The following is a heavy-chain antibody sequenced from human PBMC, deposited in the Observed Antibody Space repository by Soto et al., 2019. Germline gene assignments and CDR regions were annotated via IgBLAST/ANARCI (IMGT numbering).Heavy chain of an antibody. D-gene: IGHD3-22*01. V-gene: IGHV4-34*10. Sequence: SETLSLTCAVYGGSVNGYYWNWIRQPPGKGLEWIGEINHTGGTHYNPSLKSRVTMSVDRSKNQFSLKLSSVTAADTAVYYCARVLYYYDSSGSTYYFDYWGQGTLVTVSS. CDR2: INHTGGT. J-gene: IGHJ4*02. CDR1: GGSVNGYY. CDR3: ARVLYYYDSSGSTYYFDY.